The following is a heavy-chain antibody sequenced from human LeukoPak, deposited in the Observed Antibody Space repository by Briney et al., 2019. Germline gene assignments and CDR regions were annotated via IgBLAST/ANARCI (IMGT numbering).Heavy chain of an antibody. V-gene: IGHV4-4*02. CDR2: IYHSGST. CDR1: GGSISSSNW. Sequence: PSETLSLTCAVSGGSISSSNWWSWVRQPPGKGLEWIGEIYHSGSTNYNPSLKSRVTISVDKSKNQFSLKLSSVTAADTAVYYCAILTQMEGDYYYDSSGYYWGQGTLVTVSS. D-gene: IGHD3-22*01. CDR3: AILTQMEGDYYYDSSGYY. J-gene: IGHJ4*02.